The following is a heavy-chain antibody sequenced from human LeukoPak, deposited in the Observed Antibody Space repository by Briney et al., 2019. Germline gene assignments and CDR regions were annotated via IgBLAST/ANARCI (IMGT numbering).Heavy chain of an antibody. V-gene: IGHV4-34*01. J-gene: IGHJ6*03. CDR2: INHRGST. Sequence: PSETLSLTCAVYGGSFSGYYWSWIRQPPGRGLEWIGEINHRGSTYYNPSLKSRVTISVDTSKNQFSLKLSSVTAADTAVYYCARLRDYYYNYMDVWGKGTTVTISS. CDR1: GGSFSGYY. CDR3: ARLRDYYYNYMDV.